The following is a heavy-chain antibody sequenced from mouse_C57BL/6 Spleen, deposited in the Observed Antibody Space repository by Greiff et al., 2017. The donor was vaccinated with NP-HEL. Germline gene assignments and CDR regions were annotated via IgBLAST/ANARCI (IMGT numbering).Heavy chain of an antibody. J-gene: IGHJ4*01. Sequence: EVKLMESGGGLVKPGGSLKLSCAASGFTFSDYGMHWVRQAPEKGLEWVAYISSGSSTIYYADTVKGRFTISSDNAKNNLFLQLTSLRSEDTAMYYCARRDYALYAMDYWGQGTSVTVSS. D-gene: IGHD2-4*01. CDR3: ARRDYALYAMDY. CDR2: ISSGSSTI. CDR1: GFTFSDYG. V-gene: IGHV5-17*01.